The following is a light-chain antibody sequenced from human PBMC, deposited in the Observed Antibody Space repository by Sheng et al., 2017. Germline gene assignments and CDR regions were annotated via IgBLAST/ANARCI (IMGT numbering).Light chain of an antibody. J-gene: IGLJ2*01. Sequence: NFMLTQPHSVSESPGKTVTLSCTRTRGSISTNYVQCTSTARAGPPPLSSMRITIGSLGSPSGSPGSXDSSSNSATLTISGLKTEDEADYYCQSYDDDKRVVFGGGTRLTVL. CDR1: RGSISTNY. CDR3: QSYDDDKRVV. CDR2: RIT. V-gene: IGLV6-57*01.